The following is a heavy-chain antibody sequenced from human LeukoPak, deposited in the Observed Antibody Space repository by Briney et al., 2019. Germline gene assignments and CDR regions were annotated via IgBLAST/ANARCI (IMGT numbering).Heavy chain of an antibody. V-gene: IGHV3-23*01. CDR2: IYENGGTT. Sequence: GGSLRLSCVGSGFTFRSHAMSWVRQAPEKGLEFVSGIYENGGTTYYADSVKGRFTISRDNSKNTLYLQMNSLRAEDTAVYYCARAPHSDYWGQGTLVTVSS. J-gene: IGHJ4*02. CDR1: GFTFRSHA. CDR3: ARAPHSDY.